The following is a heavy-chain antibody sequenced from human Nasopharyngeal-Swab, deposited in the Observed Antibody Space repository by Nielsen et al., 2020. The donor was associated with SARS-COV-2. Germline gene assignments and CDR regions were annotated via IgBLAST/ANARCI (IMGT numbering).Heavy chain of an antibody. J-gene: IGHJ6*02. Sequence: WIRQPPGKGLEWVANIKEDGSEKNYVDSVKGRFTISRDNAKNSLYLQMNSLRADDTAVYYCARDTYCSGGSCYGYGMAVWGQGTPVTVSS. CDR2: IKEDGSEK. D-gene: IGHD2-15*01. V-gene: IGHV3-7*01. CDR3: ARDTYCSGGSCYGYGMAV.